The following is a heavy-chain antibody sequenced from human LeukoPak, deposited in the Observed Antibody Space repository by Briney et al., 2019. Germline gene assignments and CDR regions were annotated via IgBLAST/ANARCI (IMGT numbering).Heavy chain of an antibody. D-gene: IGHD4-17*01. J-gene: IGHJ4*02. Sequence: PGASLRLSCAASGFTLSSYAMSWVRQAPGKGLEWVSAISGSGGSTYYADSVKGRFTISRDNSKNTLYLQMNSLRAEDTAVYYCAKDWNLRSKNGYYFDYWGQGTLVTVSS. CDR1: GFTLSSYA. V-gene: IGHV3-23*01. CDR2: ISGSGGST. CDR3: AKDWNLRSKNGYYFDY.